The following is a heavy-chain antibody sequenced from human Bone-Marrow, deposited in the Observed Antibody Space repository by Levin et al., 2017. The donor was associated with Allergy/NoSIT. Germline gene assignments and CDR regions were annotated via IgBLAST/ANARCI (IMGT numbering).Heavy chain of an antibody. V-gene: IGHV4-30-2*01. J-gene: IGHJ5*02. CDR3: ARGAPPRA. Sequence: SQTLSLTCAVSGGSISSGGYSWSWIRQPPGKGLEWIGYIYHSGSTYYNPSLKSRVTISVDRSKNQFSLKLSSVTAADTAVYYCARGAPPRAWGQGTLVTVSS. CDR1: GGSISSGGYS. CDR2: IYHSGST.